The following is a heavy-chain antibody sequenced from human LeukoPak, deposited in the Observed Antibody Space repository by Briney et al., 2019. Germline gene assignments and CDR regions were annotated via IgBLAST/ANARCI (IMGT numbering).Heavy chain of an antibody. Sequence: GGSLRLSCAASGFTFSSYSMNWVRQAPGKGLEWVSSISSSSSYIYYADSVKGRFTISRDNAKNSLYLQMNSLRAEDTAVYYCASGPDGSGLDYYGMDVWGQGTTVTVSS. CDR2: ISSSSSYI. D-gene: IGHD3-10*01. J-gene: IGHJ6*02. CDR1: GFTFSSYS. V-gene: IGHV3-21*01. CDR3: ASGPDGSGLDYYGMDV.